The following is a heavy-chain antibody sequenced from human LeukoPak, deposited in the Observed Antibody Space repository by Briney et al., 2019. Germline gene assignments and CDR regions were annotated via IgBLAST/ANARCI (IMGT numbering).Heavy chain of an antibody. Sequence: SETLSLTCTVSGGSISSSSYYWGWIRQPPGKGLEWIGSIYYSGSTYYNPSLKSRVTISVDTSKNQFSLKLSSVTAADTAVYYCARLIAAAVTDYWGQGTLVTVSS. J-gene: IGHJ4*02. CDR3: ARLIAAAVTDY. D-gene: IGHD6-13*01. V-gene: IGHV4-39*01. CDR1: GGSISSSSYY. CDR2: IYYSGST.